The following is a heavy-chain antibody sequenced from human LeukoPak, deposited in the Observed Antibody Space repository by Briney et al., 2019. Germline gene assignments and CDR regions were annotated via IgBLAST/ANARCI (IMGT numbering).Heavy chain of an antibody. Sequence: MSGGSLRLSCAPSGVTVTNAWMSWVRLAPGKGLEWVARIKSIADGGTTDYAAPVKGGVTISRDDSRNTLYLQMNSLKTEDTAVYFCSTTSPGRLAGMDVWGKGTTVTVST. CDR3: STTSPGRLAGMDV. CDR2: IKSIADGGTT. CDR1: GVTVTNAW. V-gene: IGHV3-15*01. D-gene: IGHD1-14*01. J-gene: IGHJ6*04.